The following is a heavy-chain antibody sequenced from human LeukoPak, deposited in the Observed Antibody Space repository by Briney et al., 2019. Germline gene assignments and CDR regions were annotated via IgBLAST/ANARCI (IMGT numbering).Heavy chain of an antibody. D-gene: IGHD3-10*01. CDR2: IYYSGST. V-gene: IGHV4-59*01. CDR1: GGSISSYY. J-gene: IGHJ2*01. Sequence: SETVSLTCTVSGGSISSYYWSWIRQPPGKGLEWIGYIYYSGSTNYNPSLKSRVTISVDTSKNQFSLKLSSVTAADTAVYYCARAAGGSGYYWYFDLWGRGTLVTVSS. CDR3: ARAAGGSGYYWYFDL.